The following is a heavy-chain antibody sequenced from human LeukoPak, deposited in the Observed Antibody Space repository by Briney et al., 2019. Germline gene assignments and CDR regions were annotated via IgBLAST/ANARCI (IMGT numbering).Heavy chain of an antibody. CDR2: IWYDGSNK. CDR3: AAVRKVRYFDY. J-gene: IGHJ4*02. Sequence: GGSLSLSCAASGFTFSSYGMHWVRQAPGKGLEGVAVIWYDGSNKYYADSVKGRFTISRDNSKNTLYLQMNSLRAEDTAVYYCAAVRKVRYFDYWGQGTLVTVSS. V-gene: IGHV3-33*01. CDR1: GFTFSSYG.